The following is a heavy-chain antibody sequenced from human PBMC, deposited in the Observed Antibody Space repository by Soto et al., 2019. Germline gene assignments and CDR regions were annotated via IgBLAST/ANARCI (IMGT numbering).Heavy chain of an antibody. CDR3: VTRSRGLQSSPPRLDS. J-gene: IGHJ4*02. V-gene: IGHV3-23*01. Sequence: EVQLLESGGGLVQPGGSLRLSCAASGLTFSGYGMSWVRQDPGTGLEWVSAISGSGSTTYYADSVKGRFTISRDDSKNILFLQMNSLRAEDTAVYYCVTRSRGLQSSPPRLDSWGQGTLVTVSS. D-gene: IGHD4-4*01. CDR1: GLTFSGYG. CDR2: ISGSGSTT.